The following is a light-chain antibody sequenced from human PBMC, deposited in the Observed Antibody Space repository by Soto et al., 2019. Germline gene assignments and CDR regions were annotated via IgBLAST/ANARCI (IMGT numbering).Light chain of an antibody. CDR3: QQRHMWPIT. CDR1: QSFRGL. CDR2: DAY. J-gene: IGKJ5*01. Sequence: VLTQSPVARSVSPGGPATLSCRASQSFRGLLAWYQQKPGQAPRLLIYDAYNRATGIPPRFSGSGSGTDFTLTISSLEPEDSAVYYCQQRHMWPITFGQGTRLEI. V-gene: IGKV3-11*01.